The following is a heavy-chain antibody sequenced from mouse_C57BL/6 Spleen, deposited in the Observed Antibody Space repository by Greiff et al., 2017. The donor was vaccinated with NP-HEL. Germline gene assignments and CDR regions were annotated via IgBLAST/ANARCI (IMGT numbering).Heavy chain of an antibody. CDR1: GYAFSSSW. D-gene: IGHD1-2*01. CDR3: ARDLYGYCSFDY. V-gene: IGHV1-82*01. J-gene: IGHJ2*01. CDR2: IYPGDGDT. Sequence: VQLQQSGPELVKPGASVKISCKASGYAFSSSWMNWVKQRPGKGLEWIGRIYPGDGDTNYNGKFTGKATLTEDKSSSTAYKQLSSLTSEDSAVYCAARDLYGYCSFDYWGQGTTLTVSS.